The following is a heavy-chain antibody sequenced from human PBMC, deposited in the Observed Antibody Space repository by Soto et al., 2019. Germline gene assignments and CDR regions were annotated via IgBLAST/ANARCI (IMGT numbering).Heavy chain of an antibody. V-gene: IGHV4-39*01. CDR1: GGSISSSSCY. Sequence: SETLSLTCTVSGGSISSSSCYWGWIRQPPGKGLEWIGSIYYSGSTYYNPSLKSRVTISVDTSKNQFSLKLSSVTAADTAVYYCANEVIASKNYYYGMDVWGQGTTVTVSS. CDR3: ANEVIASKNYYYGMDV. J-gene: IGHJ6*02. CDR2: IYYSGST. D-gene: IGHD2-2*01.